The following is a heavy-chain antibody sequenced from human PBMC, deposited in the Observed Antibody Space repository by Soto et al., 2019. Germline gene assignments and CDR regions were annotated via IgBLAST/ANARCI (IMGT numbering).Heavy chain of an antibody. CDR2: IYYSGST. CDR3: ARLGWSGYYTYYYYGMDG. CDR1: GGSISSSSYY. V-gene: IGHV4-39*01. D-gene: IGHD3-3*01. Sequence: SETLSLTCTVSGGSISSSSYYWGWIRQPPGKGLEWIGSIYYSGSTYYNPSLKSQVTISVDTSKNQFSLKLSSVTAADTAVYYCARLGWSGYYTYYYYGMDGWGQGTTVT. J-gene: IGHJ6*02.